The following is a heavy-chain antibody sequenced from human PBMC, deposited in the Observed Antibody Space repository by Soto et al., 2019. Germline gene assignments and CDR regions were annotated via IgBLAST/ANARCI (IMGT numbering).Heavy chain of an antibody. CDR3: ARTHYDFWSGYQYYFDY. Sequence: ASVKVSCKASGYTFTGYYMHWVRQAPGQGLEWMGWINPNSGGTNYAQKFQGWVTMTGDTSISTAYMELSRLRSDDTAVYYCARTHYDFWSGYQYYFDYWGQGTLVTVSS. CDR1: GYTFTGYY. V-gene: IGHV1-2*04. J-gene: IGHJ4*02. CDR2: INPNSGGT. D-gene: IGHD3-3*01.